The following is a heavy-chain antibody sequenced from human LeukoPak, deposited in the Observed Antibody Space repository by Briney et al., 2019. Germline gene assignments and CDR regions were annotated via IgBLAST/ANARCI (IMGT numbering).Heavy chain of an antibody. D-gene: IGHD4-17*01. J-gene: IGHJ4*02. CDR1: GVTFRGYS. CDR3: ASFMTTVTIPDY. V-gene: IGHV3-21*01. CDR2: ITSSGSHT. Sequence: GGSLRLSCAASGVTFRGYSMNSVRQAPGKRLEWLSSITSSGSHTSSADSVNGRFTISIDNAKSSLYLQMNSLSAEDTAVYYCASFMTTVTIPDYWGQGTLVTVSS.